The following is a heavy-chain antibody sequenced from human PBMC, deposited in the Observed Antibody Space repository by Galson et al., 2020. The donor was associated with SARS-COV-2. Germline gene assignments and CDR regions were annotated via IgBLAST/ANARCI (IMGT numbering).Heavy chain of an antibody. CDR3: ARKMTTDDAFDI. CDR1: GFTFSSNG. Sequence: GESLKISCAASGFTFSSNGMHWVRQAPGKGLEWVAVIWYDGKSKYYADSVKGRFTISRDNSKNTLYLQMNSLRGEDTAVYYCARKMTTDDAFDIWGQGTMVTVSS. D-gene: IGHD4-17*01. V-gene: IGHV3-33*01. J-gene: IGHJ3*02. CDR2: IWYDGKSK.